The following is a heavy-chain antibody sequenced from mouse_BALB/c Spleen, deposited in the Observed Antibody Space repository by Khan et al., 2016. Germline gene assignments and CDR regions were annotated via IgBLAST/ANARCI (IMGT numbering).Heavy chain of an antibody. CDR1: GYTFTDYV. Sequence: VQLQQSGPELVKPGASVKMSCKASGYTFTDYVISWVKQRTGQGLEWIGELYPGSGSTYYNEKFKGKTTLTADKSSNTAYMQLSSLTSEDSAVYFCASEGEPAWFAYWGQGTLVTVSA. CDR3: ASEGEPAWFAY. CDR2: LYPGSGST. V-gene: IGHV1-81*01. J-gene: IGHJ3*01. D-gene: IGHD2-13*01.